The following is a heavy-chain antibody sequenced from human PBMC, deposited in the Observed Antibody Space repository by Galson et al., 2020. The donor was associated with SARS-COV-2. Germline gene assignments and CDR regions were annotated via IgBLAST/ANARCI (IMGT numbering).Heavy chain of an antibody. J-gene: IGHJ6*03. CDR3: VRGAEERRIIVVVPYYYTYMDV. CDR1: GRSFKNYY. Sequence: SETLSLTCAVYGRSFKNYYWTWIRQSPGKGLQWIGEINHRGSTNYDPSLQGRVAMSVDTSKNQFSLRLSSVTAADTAVYYCVRGAEERRIIVVVPYYYTYMDVWGGGTAVTVSS. V-gene: IGHV4-34*01. CDR2: INHRGST. D-gene: IGHD2-2*01.